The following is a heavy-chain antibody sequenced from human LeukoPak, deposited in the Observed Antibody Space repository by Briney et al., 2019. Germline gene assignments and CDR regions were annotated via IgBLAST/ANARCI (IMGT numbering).Heavy chain of an antibody. Sequence: PPETLSLTCTVSGGSISSGGYYWSWIRQHPGKGLEWIGYIYYSGSTYYNPSLKSRVTISVDTSKNQFSLKLSSVTAADTAVYYCARDYRYLNWFDPWGQGTLVTVSS. CDR1: GGSISSGGYY. J-gene: IGHJ5*02. V-gene: IGHV4-31*03. CDR3: ARDYRYLNWFDP. CDR2: IYYSGST. D-gene: IGHD1-26*01.